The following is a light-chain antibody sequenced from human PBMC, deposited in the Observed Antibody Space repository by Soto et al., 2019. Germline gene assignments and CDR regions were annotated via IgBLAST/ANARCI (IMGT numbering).Light chain of an antibody. CDR1: KLGDKY. CDR2: QDS. Sequence: SYELTQPPSVSVSPGQTASITCSGDKLGDKYACWYQQKPGRSPVVVIYQDSKRPSGIPERFSGSNSGNTATLTISGTQAMDEADYYCQAWDSSIVVFGGGTKLTVL. J-gene: IGLJ2*01. V-gene: IGLV3-1*01. CDR3: QAWDSSIVV.